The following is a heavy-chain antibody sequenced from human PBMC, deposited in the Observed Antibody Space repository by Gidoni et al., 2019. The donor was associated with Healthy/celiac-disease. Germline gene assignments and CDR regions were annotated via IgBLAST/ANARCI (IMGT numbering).Heavy chain of an antibody. CDR3: ASLDSSSWVSFRYYYYGMDV. CDR1: GGSFSGFY. V-gene: IGHV4-34*01. Sequence: QVQLQQWGAGLLKPSETLSLTCAVYGGSFSGFYCSWLRQPPGKGLEWIGEINHSGSTNYNPSLKSRVTISVDTSKNQFSRKLSSVTAADTAVYYCASLDSSSWVSFRYYYYGMDVWGQGTTVTVSS. CDR2: INHSGST. D-gene: IGHD6-13*01. J-gene: IGHJ6*02.